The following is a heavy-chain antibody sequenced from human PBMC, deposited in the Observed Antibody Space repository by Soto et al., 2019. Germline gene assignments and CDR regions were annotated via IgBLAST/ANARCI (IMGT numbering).Heavy chain of an antibody. CDR3: SEILGGGGPPLAF. D-gene: IGHD3-16*01. CDR1: GGSISSYY. V-gene: IGHV4-59*08. Sequence: KHSETLSLTCTVSGGSISSYYWSWIRQPPGKGLEWIGYIYYSGSTNYNPSLKSRVTISVDTSKNQFSLKLSSVTAADTAVYYFSEILGGGGPPLAFWAKGTLVPVSP. J-gene: IGHJ4*02. CDR2: IYYSGST.